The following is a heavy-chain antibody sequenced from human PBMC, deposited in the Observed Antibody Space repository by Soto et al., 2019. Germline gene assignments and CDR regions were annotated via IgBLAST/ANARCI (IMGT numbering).Heavy chain of an antibody. Sequence: GGSLRLSCAASGFTFSSYSIHWVRQAPGKGLEWVSAITRNSDIYYADSVKGRFTTSRDNAQNSVSLQMNSLRAEDTAVYYCAREETAWPLAYGLDVWGQGTTVTVSS. J-gene: IGHJ6*02. CDR2: ITRNSDI. V-gene: IGHV3-21*01. CDR1: GFTFSSYS. D-gene: IGHD2-21*02. CDR3: AREETAWPLAYGLDV.